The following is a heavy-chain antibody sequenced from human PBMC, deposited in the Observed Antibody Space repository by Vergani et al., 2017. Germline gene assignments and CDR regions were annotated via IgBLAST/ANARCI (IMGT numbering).Heavy chain of an antibody. CDR1: GYTFSNYY. CDR3: ARGDYGILTGYRY. CDR2: INPSGGHT. Sequence: QVQVVQSGAEVKKSGASVKVSCKTSGYTFSNYYMHWVRQAPGQGLEWMGIINPSGGHTNYAQKFQGRVTMTRDTSTSTVYMELSSPRSEDTAIYYCARGDYGILTGYRYWVQGALVTVSA. J-gene: IGHJ4*02. V-gene: IGHV1-46*03. D-gene: IGHD3-9*01.